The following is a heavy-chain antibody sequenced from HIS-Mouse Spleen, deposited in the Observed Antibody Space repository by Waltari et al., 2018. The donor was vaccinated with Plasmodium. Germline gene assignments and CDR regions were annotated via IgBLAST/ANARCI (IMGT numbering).Heavy chain of an antibody. CDR1: GGSISSSSYY. J-gene: IGHJ4*02. Sequence: QLQLQESGPGLVKPSETLSLTCTVSGGSISSSSYYWGWIRQPPGKGLEWIGSIYYSESTYSNPSLKSRVPISVDTSKNQFSLKLSSVTAADTAVYHCARRGGSYYYFDYWGQGTLVTVSS. D-gene: IGHD1-26*01. CDR2: IYYSEST. CDR3: ARRGGSYYYFDY. V-gene: IGHV4-39*01.